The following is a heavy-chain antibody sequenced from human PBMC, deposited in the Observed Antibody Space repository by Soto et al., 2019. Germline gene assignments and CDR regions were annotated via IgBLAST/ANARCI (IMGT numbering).Heavy chain of an antibody. CDR2: IVVGSGNT. J-gene: IGHJ1*01. CDR1: RFTFTSTA. CDR3: AASRAYYYDSSGFAFQH. Sequence: AKPSSKACRFTFTSTAVQWVRQAREQRLEWIGWIVVGSGNTNYAQKFQERVTITRDMSTSTVYMELSSLRSEDTAVYYCAASRAYYYDSSGFAFQHWGQGTLVTVSS. V-gene: IGHV1-58*01. D-gene: IGHD3-22*01.